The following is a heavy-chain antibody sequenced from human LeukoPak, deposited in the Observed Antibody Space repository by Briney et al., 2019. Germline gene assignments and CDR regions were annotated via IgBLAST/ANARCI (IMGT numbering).Heavy chain of an antibody. CDR3: AKAGSGWYLGPFFDY. J-gene: IGHJ4*02. D-gene: IGHD6-19*01. Sequence: GGSLRLSCAASGFTVSSYAMIWVRQSPGKGLEWFSAMSGSGGSTYYADSVKGRFTISRDNSKNTLYLQMNSLRAEDTAVYYCAKAGSGWYLGPFFDYWGQGTVVTVSS. CDR1: GFTVSSYA. CDR2: MSGSGGST. V-gene: IGHV3-23*01.